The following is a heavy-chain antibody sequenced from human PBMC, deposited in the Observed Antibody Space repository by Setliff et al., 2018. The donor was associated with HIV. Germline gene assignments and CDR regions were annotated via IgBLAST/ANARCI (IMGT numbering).Heavy chain of an antibody. J-gene: IGHJ6*03. CDR2: IYSTGHT. Sequence: PSETLSLTCLVFSYSITDGNYWAWIRQSPGKGLEWIGSIYSTGHTYYNPSHKSRLTMFIDTSKNQFSLKLTPVTAADTAVYYCARDGTPLPTGGGYPVGFYYYMDVWGRGTTVTVS. D-gene: IGHD3-22*01. CDR1: SYSITDGNY. CDR3: ARDGTPLPTGGGYPVGFYYYMDV. V-gene: IGHV4-38-2*02.